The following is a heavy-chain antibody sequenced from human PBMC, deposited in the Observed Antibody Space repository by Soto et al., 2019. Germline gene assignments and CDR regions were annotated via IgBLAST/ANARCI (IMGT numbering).Heavy chain of an antibody. CDR1: GFTFSSYG. V-gene: IGHV3-30*18. CDR3: AKDRSRVVTAASSGMDV. D-gene: IGHD2-2*01. CDR2: ISNDGSNK. J-gene: IGHJ6*02. Sequence: PGGSLRLSCAASGFTFSSYGMHWVRQGPGKGLEWVAAISNDGSNKYNTDSVKGRFTISRDNSKNALYLLMNSLRAEDTAVYYCAKDRSRVVTAASSGMDVWGQGTTVTVSS.